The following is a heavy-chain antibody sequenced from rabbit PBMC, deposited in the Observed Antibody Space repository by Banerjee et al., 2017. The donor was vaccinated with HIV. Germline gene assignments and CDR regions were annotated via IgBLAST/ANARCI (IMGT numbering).Heavy chain of an antibody. CDR2: IYAGSGGST. CDR1: GIDFSSYYY. CDR3: VRETETYAGDAGYGYYFNL. J-gene: IGHJ4*01. Sequence: QEQLVESGGGLVQPEGSLTLTCTASGIDFSSYYYMCWVRQAPGKGLELIACIYAGSGGSTYYASWAKGRFTISRHNAQNTLYLQLNSLTAADTATYFCVRETETYAGDAGYGYYFNLWGQGTLVTVS. V-gene: IGHV1S45*01. D-gene: IGHD6-1*01.